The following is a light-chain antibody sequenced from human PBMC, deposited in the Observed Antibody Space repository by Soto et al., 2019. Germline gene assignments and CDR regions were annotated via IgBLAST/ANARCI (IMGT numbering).Light chain of an antibody. J-gene: IGLJ2*01. Sequence: QSALTQPRSVSGSPGQSVTISCGGTSSNFYNSVSWYQQHPGKAPKLIIFDVTKRPSGVPGRFSGSKSGNTASLTVSGLQAEDEADYYCSSYGGSNNLVFGGGTKLTVL. CDR3: SSYGGSNNLV. CDR1: SSNFYNS. CDR2: DVT. V-gene: IGLV2-11*01.